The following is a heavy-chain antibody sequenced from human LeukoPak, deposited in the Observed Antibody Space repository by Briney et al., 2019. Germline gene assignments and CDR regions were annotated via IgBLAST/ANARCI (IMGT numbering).Heavy chain of an antibody. J-gene: IGHJ6*02. CDR3: AVGYYNLYYYGMDV. Sequence: PGGSLRLSCAASGFIFSSYAMSWVRQAPGKGLEWVSAISGSGGSTYYADSVKGRFTISRDNSKNTLYLQMNSLRAEDTAVYYCAVGYYNLYYYGMDVWGQGTTVTVSS. V-gene: IGHV3-23*01. CDR1: GFIFSSYA. CDR2: ISGSGGST. D-gene: IGHD1-1*01.